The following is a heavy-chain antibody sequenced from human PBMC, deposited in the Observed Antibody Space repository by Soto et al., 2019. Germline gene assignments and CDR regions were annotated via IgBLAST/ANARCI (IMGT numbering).Heavy chain of an antibody. Sequence: GASVKVSCKASGYTFTSYAMHWVRQAPGQRLEWMGWINAGNGNTKYSQKFQGRVTITRDTSASTAYMELSSLRSEDTAVYCCARDWLLASSGYDYWGQGTLVTVSS. CDR3: ARDWLLASSGYDY. D-gene: IGHD3-22*01. CDR2: INAGNGNT. V-gene: IGHV1-3*01. J-gene: IGHJ4*02. CDR1: GYTFTSYA.